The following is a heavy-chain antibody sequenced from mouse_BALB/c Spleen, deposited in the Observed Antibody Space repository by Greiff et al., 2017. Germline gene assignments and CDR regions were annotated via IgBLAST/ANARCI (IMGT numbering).Heavy chain of an antibody. J-gene: IGHJ3*01. CDR2: ISYSGST. D-gene: IGHD3-2*01. CDR1: GYSITSDYA. CDR3: ARRRDSSGYEFAY. V-gene: IGHV3-2*02. Sequence: EVQLQQSGPGLVKPSQSLSLTCTVTGYSITSDYAWNWIRQFPGNKLEWMGYISYSGSTSYNPSLKSRISITRDTSKNQFFLQLNSVTTEDTATYYCARRRDSSGYEFAYWGQGTLVTVSA.